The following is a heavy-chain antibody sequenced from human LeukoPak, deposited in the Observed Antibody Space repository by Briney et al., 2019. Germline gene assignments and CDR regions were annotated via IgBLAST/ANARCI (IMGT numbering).Heavy chain of an antibody. Sequence: ASVKVSCKASGYTFTGYYMHWVRQAPGQGLEWMGRINPNSGGTNYAQKFQGRVTMTRDTSISTAYMELSRLRSDDTAVYYCAMTNPTSYSSGRGFDCWGQGTLVTVSS. CDR3: AMTNPTSYSSGRGFDC. J-gene: IGHJ4*02. CDR1: GYTFTGYY. CDR2: INPNSGGT. V-gene: IGHV1-2*06. D-gene: IGHD6-19*01.